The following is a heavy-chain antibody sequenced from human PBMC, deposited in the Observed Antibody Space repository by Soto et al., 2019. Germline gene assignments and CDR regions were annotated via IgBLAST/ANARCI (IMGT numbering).Heavy chain of an antibody. V-gene: IGHV3-15*07. J-gene: IGHJ4*02. D-gene: IGHD3-16*01. CDR3: TSFCQLRGRLFDY. CDR1: GFSFKDAW. CDR2: IKSSTDGRTA. Sequence: EVQLVESGGGFVESGGSLRLSCAASGFSFKDAWMTWVRQAPGKGLEWVGRIKSSTDGRTADYGAAVKGRFTMSRDDSKDTLYLHMDGLKREDTGVYYCTSFCQLRGRLFDYWGPGPQVNVSS.